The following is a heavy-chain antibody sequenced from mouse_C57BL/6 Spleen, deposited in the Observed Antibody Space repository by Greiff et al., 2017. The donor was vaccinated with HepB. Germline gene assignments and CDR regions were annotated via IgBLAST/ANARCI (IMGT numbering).Heavy chain of an antibody. D-gene: IGHD2-3*01. Sequence: DVQLQESGPGLVKPSQSLSLTCSVPGYSITSGYYWNWIRQFPGNKLEWMGYISYDGSNNYNPSLKNRISITRDTSKNQFFLKLNSVTTEDTATYYCARGRIYDGYYYYFDYWGQGTTLTVSS. CDR1: GYSITSGYY. J-gene: IGHJ2*01. CDR2: ISYDGSN. CDR3: ARGRIYDGYYYYFDY. V-gene: IGHV3-6*01.